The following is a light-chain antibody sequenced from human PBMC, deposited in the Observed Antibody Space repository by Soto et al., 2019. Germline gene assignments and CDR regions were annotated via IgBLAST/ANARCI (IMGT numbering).Light chain of an antibody. Sequence: QSVLTQPPSVSGAQGQRVTISFTGSSSNIGAGYDVHWYQQLPGTAPKLLIYGNSNRPSGVPDRFSGSKSGTSASLAITGLQAEDEADYYCQSYDSSLSGLYVFGTGTKLTVL. CDR1: SSNIGAGYD. J-gene: IGLJ1*01. CDR2: GNS. V-gene: IGLV1-40*01. CDR3: QSYDSSLSGLYV.